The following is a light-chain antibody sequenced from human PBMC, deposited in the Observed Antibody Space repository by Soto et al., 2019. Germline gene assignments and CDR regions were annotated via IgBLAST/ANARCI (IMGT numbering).Light chain of an antibody. J-gene: IGKJ2*01. V-gene: IGKV3-15*01. CDR2: GAS. CDR3: QQYKNWPSYT. Sequence: ELVMTQSPAPLSVSPGESATLSCRASQSVSSNLAWYQQRPGQAPRLLIYGASTRATGIPARFIGSGSGTEITLTISSLQSEDFAVYYCQQYKNWPSYTFGRGTKLEIK. CDR1: QSVSSN.